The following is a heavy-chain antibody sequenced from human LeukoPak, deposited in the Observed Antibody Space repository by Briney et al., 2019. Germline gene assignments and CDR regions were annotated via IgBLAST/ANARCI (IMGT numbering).Heavy chain of an antibody. D-gene: IGHD3-22*01. V-gene: IGHV3-15*01. J-gene: IGHJ4*02. CDR3: TKYYYDSSGFYYHYDY. CDR2: IRSKTEGGTT. Sequence: GGSLRLSCAASGFTLSNAWMSWVRQAPGKGLEWVGRIRSKTEGGTTEYAAPVKGRFTISRDATKNTLYLQMYSLKTEDTAVYYCTKYYYDSSGFYYHYDYWGQGTLVTVAS. CDR1: GFTLSNAW.